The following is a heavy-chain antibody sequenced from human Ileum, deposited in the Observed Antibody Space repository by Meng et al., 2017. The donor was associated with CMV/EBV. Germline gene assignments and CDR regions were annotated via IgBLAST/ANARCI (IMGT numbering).Heavy chain of an antibody. D-gene: IGHD3-3*01. V-gene: IGHV3-11*01. CDR2: ISSSGSTI. CDR3: ARERRFLLY. CDR1: GFTSSDYY. Sequence: GESLKISCAASGFTSSDYYMSWIRQAPGKGLEWVSYISSSGSTIYYADSVKGRFTISRDNAKNSLYLQMNSLRAEDTAVYYCARERRFLLYWGQGTLVTVSS. J-gene: IGHJ4*02.